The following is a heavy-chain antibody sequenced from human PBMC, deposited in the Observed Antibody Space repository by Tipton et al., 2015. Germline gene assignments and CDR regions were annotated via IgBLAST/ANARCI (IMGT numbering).Heavy chain of an antibody. J-gene: IGHJ4*02. CDR2: IRQDASEK. D-gene: IGHD3-3*01. CDR1: GFTFSSFW. CDR3: AKVSAFGVVMIDYFDF. V-gene: IGHV3-7*03. Sequence: SLRLSCAASGFTFSSFWMSWVRQAPGKGLEWVANIRQDASEKYYVYSVKGRFTISRDNAKNTLYLQMNSLRAEDTAVYYCAKVSAFGVVMIDYFDFWGQGTRVTISS.